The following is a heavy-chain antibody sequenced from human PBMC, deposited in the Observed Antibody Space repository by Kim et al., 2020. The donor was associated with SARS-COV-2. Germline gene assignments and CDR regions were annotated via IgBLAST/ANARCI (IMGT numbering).Heavy chain of an antibody. CDR1: GFTFSSYE. V-gene: IGHV3-48*03. CDR2: IGGSGSPI. Sequence: GGSLRLSCVVSGFTFSSYEMNWVRQAPGKGLEWVSYIGGSGSPIYYTDSVKGRFTISRDNAMNSLYLQMSSLRAEDTGVYYCVTSRGVRGWGGQGTLVTVSS. CDR3: VTSRGVRGW. J-gene: IGHJ4*02. D-gene: IGHD3-10*01.